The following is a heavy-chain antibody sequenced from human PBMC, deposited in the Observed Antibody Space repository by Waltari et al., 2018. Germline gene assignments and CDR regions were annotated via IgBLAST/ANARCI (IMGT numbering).Heavy chain of an antibody. CDR2: RYHAANT. CDR1: GFQVSSYY. V-gene: IGHV3-53*01. CDR3: ARGNTKYGMDV. Sequence: EVQLVESGGHLIQPGGYLRVSCAASGFQVSSYYMNLVRPAPGKGLGCVCIRYHAANTAYADSVNGRLTFSRDKSKNTLYLQMNSLGAEDTAVYYCARGNTKYGMDVWGPGTTVTVSS. J-gene: IGHJ6*02. D-gene: IGHD2-8*01.